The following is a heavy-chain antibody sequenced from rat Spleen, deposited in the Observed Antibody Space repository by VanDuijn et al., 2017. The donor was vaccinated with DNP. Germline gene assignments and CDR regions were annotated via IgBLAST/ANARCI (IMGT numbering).Heavy chain of an antibody. CDR3: ARLEFGGYTYYFDY. D-gene: IGHD1-11*01. Sequence: EVQLQESGPGLVKPSQPLSLTCSVTGYSITSHYWGWIRKFPGNKMEWIGHISNSGSTTYNPSLKSRISITRDTSKNQFFLQLNSVTTDDTATYYCARLEFGGYTYYFDYWGQGVMVTVSS. CDR2: ISNSGST. V-gene: IGHV3-1*01. J-gene: IGHJ2*01. CDR1: GYSITSHY.